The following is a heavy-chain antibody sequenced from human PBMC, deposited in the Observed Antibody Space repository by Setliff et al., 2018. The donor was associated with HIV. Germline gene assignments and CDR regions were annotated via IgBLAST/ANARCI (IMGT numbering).Heavy chain of an antibody. J-gene: IGHJ3*02. V-gene: IGHV1-18*01. CDR2: ISAYNGNT. D-gene: IGHD5-18*01. CDR3: ARDVDTAMVRDDAFDI. Sequence: ASVMVSCKASGYTFTSYGISWVRQAPGQGLEWMGWISAYNGNTNYAQKLQGRVTMTTDTSTSTAYMELRSLRSDDTAVYYCARDVDTAMVRDDAFDIWGQGTMVTVSS. CDR1: GYTFTSYG.